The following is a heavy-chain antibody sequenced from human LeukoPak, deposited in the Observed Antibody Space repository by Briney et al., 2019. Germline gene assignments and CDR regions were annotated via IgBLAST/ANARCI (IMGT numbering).Heavy chain of an antibody. V-gene: IGHV1-2*06. CDR3: ARGGSGGYVRPDY. CDR2: INPNTGVT. J-gene: IGHJ4*02. D-gene: IGHD5-12*01. Sequence: GASVKVSCKASGYTFTGYYMHWVRQAPGQGLEWMGRINPNTGVTNYAQEFQGRVTMTRDTSIGTAYLEVTRLRSDGTAVYYCARGGSGGYVRPDYWGQGTLVTVSS. CDR1: GYTFTGYY.